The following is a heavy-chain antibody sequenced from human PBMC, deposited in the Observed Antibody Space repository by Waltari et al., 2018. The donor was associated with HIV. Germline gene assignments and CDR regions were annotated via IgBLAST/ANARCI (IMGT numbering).Heavy chain of an antibody. Sequence: EVPLVESGGGLVKPGGALRLSCEDYGLSRSGYSMNGVRRAPGKGLEWVSSISSSSSYIYYADSVKGRFTISRDNAKNSLYLQMNSLRVEDTAVYYCANSGGIGPYGMDVWGQGTTVTVSS. CDR3: ANSGGIGPYGMDV. CDR1: GLSRSGYS. CDR2: ISSSSSYI. J-gene: IGHJ6*02. D-gene: IGHD6-13*01. V-gene: IGHV3-21*01.